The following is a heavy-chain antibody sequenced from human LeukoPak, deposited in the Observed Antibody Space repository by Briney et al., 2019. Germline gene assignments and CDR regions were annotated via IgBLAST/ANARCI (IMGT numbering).Heavy chain of an antibody. Sequence: SETLSLTCTVSGSSISSGDYYWSWIRQPPGKGLEWIGYIYYSGSTYYNPSLKSRVTMSVDTSKNQFSLKLSSVTAADTAVYYCARGDYSSGWYGYWGQGTLVTVSS. D-gene: IGHD6-19*01. CDR2: IYYSGST. V-gene: IGHV4-30-4*08. J-gene: IGHJ4*02. CDR3: ARGDYSSGWYGY. CDR1: GSSISSGDYY.